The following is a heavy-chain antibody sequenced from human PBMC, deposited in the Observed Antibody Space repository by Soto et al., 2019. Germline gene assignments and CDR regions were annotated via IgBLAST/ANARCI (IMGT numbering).Heavy chain of an antibody. CDR2: ISWNSGSI. Sequence: GGSLRLSCAASGFNFDDYAMHWVRQAPGKGLEWVSGISWNSGSIGYADSVKGRFTISRDNAKNSLYLQMNSLRAEDTALYYCAKGGYCSGGSCVFDYWGQGTLVTVSS. CDR3: AKGGYCSGGSCVFDY. D-gene: IGHD2-15*01. J-gene: IGHJ4*02. CDR1: GFNFDDYA. V-gene: IGHV3-9*01.